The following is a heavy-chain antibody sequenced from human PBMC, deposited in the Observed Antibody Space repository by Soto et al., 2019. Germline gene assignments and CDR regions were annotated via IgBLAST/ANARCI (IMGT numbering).Heavy chain of an antibody. CDR3: ATNVYNPPNWFDP. Sequence: SETLSLTCTVSGGSISSYYWSWIRQPPGKGLEWIGYIHYSGSTNYNPSLTSRVTMSLDTSKSQFSLKLTSVTATDTAIYYCATNVYNPPNWFDPWGQGTLVTVSS. V-gene: IGHV4-59*01. J-gene: IGHJ5*02. CDR2: IHYSGST. CDR1: GGSISSYY. D-gene: IGHD1-20*01.